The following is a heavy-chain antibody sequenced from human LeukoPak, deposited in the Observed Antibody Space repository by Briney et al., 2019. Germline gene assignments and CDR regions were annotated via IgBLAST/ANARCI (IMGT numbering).Heavy chain of an antibody. D-gene: IGHD6-19*01. CDR3: ARDSGGWYDY. Sequence: TGGSLRLSCAASGFTFSSYGMSWVRQVPGKGLEWVSVIYSGGSTYYADSVKGRFTISRDNSKNTLYLQMNSLRAEDTAVYYCARDSGGWYDYWGQGTLVTVSS. J-gene: IGHJ4*02. CDR2: IYSGGST. V-gene: IGHV3-53*01. CDR1: GFTFSSYG.